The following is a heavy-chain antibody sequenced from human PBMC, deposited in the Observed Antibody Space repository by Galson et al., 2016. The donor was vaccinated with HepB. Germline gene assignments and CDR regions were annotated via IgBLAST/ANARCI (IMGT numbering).Heavy chain of an antibody. Sequence: SVKVSCKASGYTFTDYYMHWVRPAPGQGLEWMGWINPNPGRTKYAQKFQGRVTMTRDSSISTAYMELTRLTSDDTAIYYCARAQSNWNAHWGPGTLVTVSS. V-gene: IGHV1-2*02. J-gene: IGHJ1*01. CDR2: INPNPGRT. CDR3: ARAQSNWNAH. D-gene: IGHD1-1*01. CDR1: GYTFTDYY.